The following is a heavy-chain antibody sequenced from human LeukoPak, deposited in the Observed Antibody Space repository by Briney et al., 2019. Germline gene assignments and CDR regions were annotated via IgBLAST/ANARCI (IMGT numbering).Heavy chain of an antibody. CDR1: EFSFSAYA. J-gene: IGHJ6*02. D-gene: IGHD2-2*01. Sequence: GGSLRLSCAASEFSFSAYAMNWVRQAPGKGLEWISYISRSSTTMYYADSVEGRFTISRDNAKNSLYLQMNSLRAEDTALYYCAKDICSSTSCYSFYYGMDVWGQGTTVTVSS. CDR2: ISRSSTTM. V-gene: IGHV3-48*04. CDR3: AKDICSSTSCYSFYYGMDV.